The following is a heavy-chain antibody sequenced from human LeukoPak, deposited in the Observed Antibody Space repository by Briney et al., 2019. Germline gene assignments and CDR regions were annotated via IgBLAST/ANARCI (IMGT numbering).Heavy chain of an antibody. D-gene: IGHD2-21*02. Sequence: ASVKVSCKASGYTFTGYYMHWVRQAPGQGLEWMGWINPNSGGTNYAQKFQGRDTMTRGTYISTAYMELSRLRSDDTAVYYCARGFHNQLLFDYWGQGTLVTVSS. CDR3: ARGFHNQLLFDY. V-gene: IGHV1-2*02. J-gene: IGHJ4*02. CDR1: GYTFTGYY. CDR2: INPNSGGT.